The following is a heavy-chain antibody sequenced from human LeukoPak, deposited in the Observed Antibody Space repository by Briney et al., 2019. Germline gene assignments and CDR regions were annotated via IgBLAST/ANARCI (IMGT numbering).Heavy chain of an antibody. CDR2: IYHSGST. CDR3: ARSDYVGALDY. D-gene: IGHD4-17*01. J-gene: IGHJ4*02. V-gene: IGHV4-30-2*01. CDR1: GGSISSGGYS. Sequence: PSETLSLNCAVSGGSISSGGYSWSWIRQPPGKGLEWIGYIYHSGSTYYSPSLKSRVTISVDRSKNQFSLKLSSETAADTAVYYCARSDYVGALDYWGQGTLVTVSS.